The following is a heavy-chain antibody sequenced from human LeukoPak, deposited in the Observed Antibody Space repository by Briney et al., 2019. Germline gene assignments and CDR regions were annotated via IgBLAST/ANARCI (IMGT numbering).Heavy chain of an antibody. J-gene: IGHJ4*02. CDR1: AFTFSSYA. D-gene: IGHD6-13*01. CDR3: ARDEVAAAGNDY. CDR2: MSFDGSHK. V-gene: IGHV3-30*04. Sequence: GGSLRLSCAASAFTFSSYAMHWVRQAPGKGLEWVSGMSFDGSHKYYADSVKGRFTISRDNSKNTLYLQLNSLRAEDTAVYYCARDEVAAAGNDYWGQGTLVTVSS.